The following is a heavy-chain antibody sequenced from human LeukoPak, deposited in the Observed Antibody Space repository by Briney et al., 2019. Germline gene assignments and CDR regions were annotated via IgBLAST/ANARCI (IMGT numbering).Heavy chain of an antibody. CDR2: IRYDGSNK. D-gene: IGHD3-10*01. V-gene: IGHV3-30*02. CDR1: GFTFSSYG. Sequence: PGGSLRLSCAASGFTFSSYGMHWVRQAPGKGLEWVAFIRYDGSNKYYADSVKGRFTISRDNSKNTLYLQMNSLRAEDTAVYYCARVRFRYYGSGSPQAFDYWGQGTLVTVSS. J-gene: IGHJ4*02. CDR3: ARVRFRYYGSGSPQAFDY.